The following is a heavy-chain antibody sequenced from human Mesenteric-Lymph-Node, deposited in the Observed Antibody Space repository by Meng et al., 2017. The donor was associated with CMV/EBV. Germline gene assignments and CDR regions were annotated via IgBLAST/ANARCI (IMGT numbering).Heavy chain of an antibody. CDR3: ARDPMGGSYKGYFDY. CDR1: RVICKDYG. D-gene: IGHD1-26*01. V-gene: IGHV3-20*03. Sequence: YRVICKDYGMSWVRQAPGKGLEWVSGINWNGGSTGYADSVKGRFTISRDNAKNSLFLQMNSLRAEDTALYYCARDPMGGSYKGYFDYWGQGILVTVSS. CDR2: INWNGGST. J-gene: IGHJ4*02.